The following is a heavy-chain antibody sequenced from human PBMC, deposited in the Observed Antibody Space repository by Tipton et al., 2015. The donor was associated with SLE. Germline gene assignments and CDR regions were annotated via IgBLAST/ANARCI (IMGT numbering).Heavy chain of an antibody. V-gene: IGHV3-23*03. D-gene: IGHD7-27*01. CDR1: GFTFSSYG. CDR2: IYSGGSST. J-gene: IGHJ3*02. Sequence: SLRLSCAASGFTFSSYGMSWVRQAPGKGLEWVSVIYSGGSSTYYADSVKGRFTISRDNSKNTLYMQMNSLRAEDTVVYYCAKNRAGDDDAFDIWGQGTMVTVSS. CDR3: AKNRAGDDDAFDI.